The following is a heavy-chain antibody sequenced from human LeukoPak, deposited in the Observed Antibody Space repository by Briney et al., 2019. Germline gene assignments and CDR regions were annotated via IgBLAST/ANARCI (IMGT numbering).Heavy chain of an antibody. J-gene: IGHJ4*02. V-gene: IGHV3-23*01. CDR3: AKGGDGYNYYFDY. CDR2: ISGSGGSI. Sequence: GGSLRLSCTASGFTFSDYAMGWVRQAPGKGLEWVSGISGSGGSIRYADSVKGRFIISRDNSKNTLYLQMNSLRAEDTAVYYCAKGGDGYNYYFDYWGQETLVTVSS. D-gene: IGHD5-24*01. CDR1: GFTFSDYA.